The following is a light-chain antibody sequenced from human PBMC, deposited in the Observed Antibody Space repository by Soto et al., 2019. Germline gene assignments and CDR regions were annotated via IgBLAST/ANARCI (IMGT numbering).Light chain of an antibody. V-gene: IGKV1-12*01. CDR3: QQANSFPPA. J-gene: IGKJ3*01. CDR1: QGISCW. Sequence: EIHLTQSPSSVSASSGDRVSITCRASQGISCWLAWYQQKPGKATNLLIYAASILQSGVPSRLSGGGSGTDFTLTISSRQPEYFATYYCQQANSFPPAFGRGTKVDIK. CDR2: AAS.